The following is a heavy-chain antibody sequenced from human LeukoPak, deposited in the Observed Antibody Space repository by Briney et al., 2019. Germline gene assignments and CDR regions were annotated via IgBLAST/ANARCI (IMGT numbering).Heavy chain of an antibody. D-gene: IGHD2-21*01. Sequence: GASVKVSCKASGGTFSSYAISWVRQAPGQGLEWTGGIIPIFGTANYAQKFQGRVMITADESTSTAYMELSSLRSGDTAVYYCARDKAPYLIDIWGQGTMVTVSS. CDR2: IIPIFGTA. CDR1: GGTFSSYA. CDR3: ARDKAPYLIDI. V-gene: IGHV1-69*13. J-gene: IGHJ3*02.